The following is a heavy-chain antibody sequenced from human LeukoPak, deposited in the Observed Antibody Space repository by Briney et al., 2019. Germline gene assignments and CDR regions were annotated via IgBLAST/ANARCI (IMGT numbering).Heavy chain of an antibody. CDR1: GYSFTSYW. V-gene: IGHV5-51*01. CDR3: ARQKYSWNYVYDY. Sequence: KVSCKGSGYSFTSYWIGWVRQMPGKGLELMGIISPGDSDARYSPSFQGQVTLSADKSLSTVYLQWSSLKASDTAMYYCARQKYSWNYVYDYWGQGTLVTVSS. D-gene: IGHD1-7*01. CDR2: ISPGDSDA. J-gene: IGHJ4*02.